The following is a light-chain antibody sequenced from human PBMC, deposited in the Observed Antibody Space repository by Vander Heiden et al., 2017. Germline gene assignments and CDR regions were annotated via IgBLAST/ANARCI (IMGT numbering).Light chain of an antibody. CDR2: EVS. V-gene: IGLV2-23*02. J-gene: IGLJ2*01. CDR1: SSEVGSYNL. Sequence: ALTPPAAVSGSTRQSITISCTGTSSEVGSYNLVSWYQQHPGKAPKLMIYEVSKRPSGVSNRFSGSKSGNTASLTISGLQAEDEADYYCCSYAGSSTVFGGGTKLTVL. CDR3: CSYAGSSTV.